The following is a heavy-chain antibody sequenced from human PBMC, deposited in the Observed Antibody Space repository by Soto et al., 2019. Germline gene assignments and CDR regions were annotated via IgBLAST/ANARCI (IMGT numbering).Heavy chain of an antibody. CDR2: IKPDGSRT. CDR1: GFTFSSYW. V-gene: IGHV3-74*03. D-gene: IGHD6-13*01. J-gene: IGHJ4*02. Sequence: PGGSLRLSCAASGFTFSSYWMHWVRQAPGEGLVWVSYIKPDGSRTKDADSVKGRFTISRDNARNTLYLRMNSLRAEDTAVYYCARDNSWSYDSWGRGTLVTVSS. CDR3: ARDNSWSYDS.